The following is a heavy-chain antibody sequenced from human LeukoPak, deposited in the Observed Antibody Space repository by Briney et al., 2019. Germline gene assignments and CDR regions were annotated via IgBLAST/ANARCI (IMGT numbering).Heavy chain of an antibody. CDR1: GFSLSISGVG. J-gene: IGHJ4*02. V-gene: IGHV2-5*01. Sequence: ESGPTLLKPTQTLTLTCTFSGFSLSISGVGVGWIRQPPGKALEWLALIYWNDDKRYSPSLKNRLTITKDTSKNQVVLTMTNMDPVDTATYLCVRPLRLGELYWGQGTLVTVSS. CDR3: VRPLRLGELY. D-gene: IGHD3-16*01. CDR2: IYWNDDK.